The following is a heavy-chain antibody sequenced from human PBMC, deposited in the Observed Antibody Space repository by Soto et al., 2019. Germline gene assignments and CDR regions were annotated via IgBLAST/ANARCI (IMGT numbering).Heavy chain of an antibody. J-gene: IGHJ4*02. CDR3: ATVVEVVVTAFDY. CDR1: GFTFSNYA. D-gene: IGHD2-21*02. Sequence: GGSLRLSCAASGFTFSNYAMSWVRQAPGKGLEWVSGISGSGASTYYADSVKGRFTISRDNSKNTLYLQMNSLRAEDTAVYYCATVVEVVVTAFDYWGQGTLVTVSS. CDR2: ISGSGAST. V-gene: IGHV3-23*01.